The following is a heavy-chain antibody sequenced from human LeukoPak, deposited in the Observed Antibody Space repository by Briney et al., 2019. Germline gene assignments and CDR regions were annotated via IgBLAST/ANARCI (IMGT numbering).Heavy chain of an antibody. D-gene: IGHD6-19*01. CDR3: ARPVSGSSGWYYNY. J-gene: IGHJ4*02. CDR2: INHSGST. V-gene: IGHV4-34*01. CDR1: GGSFSGYY. Sequence: SETLSLTCAVYGGSFSGYYWSWIRQPPGKGPEWIGEINHSGSTNYNPPLKSGRTTSVDRSKNQFSLKLSSVTAADTAGYYCARPVSGSSGWYYNYWGQGNLVTVSS.